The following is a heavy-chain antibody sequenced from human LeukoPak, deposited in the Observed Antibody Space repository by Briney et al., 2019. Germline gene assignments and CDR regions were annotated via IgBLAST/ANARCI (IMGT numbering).Heavy chain of an antibody. CDR1: GYTFTSYG. V-gene: IGHV1-18*01. CDR3: AREGGEYYDILTGYYFFDY. Sequence: ASVKVSCKASGYTFTSYGISWVRQAPGRGLEWMGWISAYNGNTNYAQKLQGRVTMTTDTSTSTAYMELRSLRSDDTVVYYCAREGGEYYDILTGYYFFDYWGQGTLVTVSS. D-gene: IGHD3-9*01. CDR2: ISAYNGNT. J-gene: IGHJ4*02.